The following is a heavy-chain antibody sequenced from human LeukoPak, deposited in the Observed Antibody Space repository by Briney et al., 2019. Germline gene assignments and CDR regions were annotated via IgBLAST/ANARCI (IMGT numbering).Heavy chain of an antibody. Sequence: GRSLRLSCATSGFTFSSYAMHWVRQAPGKGLEWVAVISYDGSNKYYADSVKGRFTISRDNSKNTLYLQVNSLRAEDTAVYYCAKDGGSFGVVIFYYFDYWGQGTLVTVSS. CDR3: AKDGGSFGVVIFYYFDY. CDR1: GFTFSSYA. CDR2: ISYDGSNK. V-gene: IGHV3-30-3*01. J-gene: IGHJ4*02. D-gene: IGHD3-3*01.